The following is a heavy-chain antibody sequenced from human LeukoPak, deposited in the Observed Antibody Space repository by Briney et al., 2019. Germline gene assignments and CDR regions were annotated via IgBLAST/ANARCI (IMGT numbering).Heavy chain of an antibody. D-gene: IGHD3-22*01. CDR3: ASRSYYDSSGYYLGSYYYYMDV. CDR1: GFTFSSYA. V-gene: IGHV3-23*01. Sequence: AGSLRLSCAASGFTFSSYAMSWVRQAPGKGLEWVSAISGSGGSTYYADSVKGRFTISRDNSKNTLYLQMNSLRAEDTAVYYCASRSYYDSSGYYLGSYYYYMDVWGKGTTVSVSS. CDR2: ISGSGGST. J-gene: IGHJ6*03.